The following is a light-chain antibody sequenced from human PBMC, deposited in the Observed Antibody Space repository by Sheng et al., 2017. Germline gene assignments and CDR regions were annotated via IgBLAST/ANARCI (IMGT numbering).Light chain of an antibody. CDR3: QQYYSTNS. CDR1: QSISSW. CDR2: KAS. Sequence: DIQMTQSPSTLSASVGDRVTITCRASQSISSWLAWYQQKPGKAPKLLIYKASSLESGVPSRFSGSGSETDFTLTISSLQPEDFATYYCQQYYSTNSFGQGTKLEIK. J-gene: IGKJ2*03. V-gene: IGKV1-5*03.